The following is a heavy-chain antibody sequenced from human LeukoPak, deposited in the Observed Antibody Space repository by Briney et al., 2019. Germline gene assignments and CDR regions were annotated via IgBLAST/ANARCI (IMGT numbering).Heavy chain of an antibody. Sequence: PGGSLRLPCAASGFTFSSYSMNWVRQAPGKGLEWVSYISSSSSTIYYADSVKGRFTISRDNAKNSLYLQMNSLRAEDTAVYYCARDGRYSSGWYNPYYYYYYMDVWGKGTTVTVSS. V-gene: IGHV3-48*04. J-gene: IGHJ6*03. D-gene: IGHD6-19*01. CDR3: ARDGRYSSGWYNPYYYYYYMDV. CDR1: GFTFSSYS. CDR2: ISSSSSTI.